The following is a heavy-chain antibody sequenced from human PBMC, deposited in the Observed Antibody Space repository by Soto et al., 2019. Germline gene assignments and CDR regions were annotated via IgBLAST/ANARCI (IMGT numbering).Heavy chain of an antibody. Sequence: HPGGSLRLSCSASGFTFSTFAVHWVRQAPGKGLEWVAVISADGTNKYYADSVKGRFTISRDNSKNTLFLQMDSLRTEDTAMYYCARAPTSRFDYWGQGTLVTVSS. CDR1: GFTFSTFA. CDR2: ISADGTNK. CDR3: ARAPTSRFDY. J-gene: IGHJ4*02. V-gene: IGHV3-30-3*01.